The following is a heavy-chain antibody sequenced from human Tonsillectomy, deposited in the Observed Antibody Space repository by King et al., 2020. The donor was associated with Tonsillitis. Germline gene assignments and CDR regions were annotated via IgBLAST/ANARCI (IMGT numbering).Heavy chain of an antibody. CDR1: GFTFSSYW. Sequence: VQLVESGGGLVKPGGSLRLSCPPSGFTFSSYWMHGFRQAPGKGLVWVSRIKGDGPGPSYADSVKGRFTISRDNAKNTLYLQMNSLRDEDTAVYYCARASPIAAADSWGQGTLVTVSS. CDR3: ARASPIAAADS. V-gene: IGHV3-74*01. CDR2: IKGDGPGP. J-gene: IGHJ4*02. D-gene: IGHD6-13*01.